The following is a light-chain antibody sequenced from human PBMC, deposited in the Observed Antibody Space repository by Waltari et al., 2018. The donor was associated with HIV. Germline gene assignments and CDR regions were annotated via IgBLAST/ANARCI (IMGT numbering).Light chain of an antibody. CDR3: QSADISDYYLVL. CDR2: KES. V-gene: IGLV3-25*03. J-gene: IGLJ3*02. CDR1: ALPNQY. Sequence: SYELTQPPSVSVSPGQTARITCSGDALPNQYAYWYQQKPGQAPVLMIYKESPRPSGTLGRFCGSPAGTTVTLTIIGVQAEDEADYYCQSADISDYYLVLFGGGTKLTVL.